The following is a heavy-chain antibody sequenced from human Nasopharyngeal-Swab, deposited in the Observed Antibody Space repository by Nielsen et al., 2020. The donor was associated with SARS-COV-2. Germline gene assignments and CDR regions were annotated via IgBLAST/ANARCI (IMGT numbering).Heavy chain of an antibody. J-gene: IGHJ4*02. CDR1: GGSFRGYY. Sequence: GSLRLSCAVYGGSFRGYYWSWIPQLPGKGLEWIGEINHSGSTNYNPSLKRRVTISVDTSKNQFSLKLSSVTAADTAVYYCASIAAAGTWGQGTLVTVSS. CDR2: INHSGST. V-gene: IGHV4-34*01. CDR3: ASIAAAGT. D-gene: IGHD6-13*01.